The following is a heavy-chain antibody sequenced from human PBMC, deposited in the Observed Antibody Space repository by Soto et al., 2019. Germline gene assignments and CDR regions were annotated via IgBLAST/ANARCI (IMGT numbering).Heavy chain of an antibody. CDR1: GFTFSSYS. CDR3: ARELGYCSSISCYRENI. Sequence: EVQLVESGGGLVQPGGSLRLSCAASGFTFSSYSMNWVRQAPGKGLECVSYISSDGGTIYYADSVKGRFTISRDNAKNSLYLQMNSLRAEDTAVYYCARELGYCSSISCYRENIWGQGTMVTFSS. D-gene: IGHD2-2*02. J-gene: IGHJ3*02. CDR2: ISSDGGTI. V-gene: IGHV3-48*01.